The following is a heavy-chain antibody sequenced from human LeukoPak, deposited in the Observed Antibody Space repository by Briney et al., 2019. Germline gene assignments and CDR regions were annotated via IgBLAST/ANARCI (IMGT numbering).Heavy chain of an antibody. CDR2: IGIDSGNT. V-gene: IGHV3-48*01. CDR3: ARDHNYAFDN. CDR1: GFPFIEYS. J-gene: IGHJ4*02. Sequence: GGSLRLSCTASGFPFIEYSMNWVRQVPGKGLELIAYIGIDSGNTKYADSVRGRFTISADKTKNSLYLQMNSLRVEDTAVYYCARDHNYAFDNWGQGTLVSVA. D-gene: IGHD1-1*01.